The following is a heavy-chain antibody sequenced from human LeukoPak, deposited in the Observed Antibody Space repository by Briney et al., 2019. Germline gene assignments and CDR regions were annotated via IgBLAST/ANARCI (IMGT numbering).Heavy chain of an antibody. V-gene: IGHV3-30*18. D-gene: IGHD1-1*01. CDR2: ISYDGSNK. J-gene: IGHJ4*02. CDR1: GVTFSSYG. CDR3: AKLKYDPFDY. Sequence: PGGSLRLSCAASGVTFSSYGMHWVRQAPGKGLEWVAVISYDGSNKYYADSVKGRFTISRDNSKNTLYLQMNSLRAEDTAVYYCAKLKYDPFDYWGQGTLVTVSS.